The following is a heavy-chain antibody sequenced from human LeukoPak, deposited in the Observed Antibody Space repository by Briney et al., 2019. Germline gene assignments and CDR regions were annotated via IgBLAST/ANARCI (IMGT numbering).Heavy chain of an antibody. CDR2: INSDGSST. D-gene: IGHD3-22*01. V-gene: IGHV3-74*01. J-gene: IGHJ4*02. CDR1: GFTFSSYW. Sequence: GGSLRLSCAASGFTFSSYWMHWVRQAPGKGLVWVSRINSDGSSTSYADSVKGRFTISGDNAKNTLYLQMNSLRAEDTAVYYCAKEDSYYDSSGFDYWGQGTLVTVSS. CDR3: AKEDSYYDSSGFDY.